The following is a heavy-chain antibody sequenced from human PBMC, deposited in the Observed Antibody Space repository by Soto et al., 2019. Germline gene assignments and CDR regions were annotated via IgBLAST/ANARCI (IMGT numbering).Heavy chain of an antibody. V-gene: IGHV5-51*01. J-gene: IGHJ5*02. CDR2: IYPGDSDA. Sequence: GESLKISCTGFGYTFTTFWIGWVRQMPGEGLEWIGIIYPGDSDARYSPSFQGQVTMSVDKSITTAYLQWSSLKASDSAMYYCARGYCTASICDPWFDPWGQGPLVTVSS. D-gene: IGHD2-8*02. CDR1: GYTFTTFW. CDR3: ARGYCTASICDPWFDP.